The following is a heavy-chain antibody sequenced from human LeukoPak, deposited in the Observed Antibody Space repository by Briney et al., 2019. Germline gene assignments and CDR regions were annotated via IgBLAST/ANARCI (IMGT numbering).Heavy chain of an antibody. Sequence: GGSLRLSCAASGFTFSDYYMSWIRQAPGKGLEWVSGISWNSGSIGYADSVKGRFTISRDNSKNTLYLQMNSLRAEDTAVYYCAKDLGDGYSLDYWGQGTLVTVSS. CDR2: ISWNSGSI. V-gene: IGHV3-9*01. CDR3: AKDLGDGYSLDY. CDR1: GFTFSDYY. D-gene: IGHD5-24*01. J-gene: IGHJ4*02.